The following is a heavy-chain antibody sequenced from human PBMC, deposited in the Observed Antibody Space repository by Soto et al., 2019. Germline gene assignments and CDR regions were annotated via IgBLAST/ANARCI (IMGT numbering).Heavy chain of an antibody. CDR3: ARESGGATATLDYYYFYMDV. D-gene: IGHD5-12*01. CDR2: INPNSGVT. CDR1: GDSFNDYY. V-gene: IGHV1-2*04. J-gene: IGHJ6*03. Sequence: QVQRVQSGAEVRKPGASVTVSCRSSGDSFNDYYIHWVRQAPGQGLEWMGWINPNSGVTKYAQKFQGWVSMTRDTSIRTVYMQLSRLRSDDTAVYYCARESGGATATLDYYYFYMDVWGTGTTVTVSS.